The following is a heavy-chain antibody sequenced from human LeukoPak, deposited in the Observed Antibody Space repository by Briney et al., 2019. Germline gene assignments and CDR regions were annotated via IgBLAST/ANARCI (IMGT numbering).Heavy chain of an antibody. CDR1: GYTFTSYG. CDR2: ISAYNGNT. D-gene: IGHD3-10*01. V-gene: IGHV1-18*01. CDR3: ARDTYGSGSYNSDY. J-gene: IGHJ4*02. Sequence: EASVKVSCKASGYTFTSYGISWVRQAPGQGLEWMGWISAYNGNTNYAQKLQGRVTMTTDTSTSTAYMELRSLRSDDTAVYYCARDTYGSGSYNSDYWGQGTLVTVSS.